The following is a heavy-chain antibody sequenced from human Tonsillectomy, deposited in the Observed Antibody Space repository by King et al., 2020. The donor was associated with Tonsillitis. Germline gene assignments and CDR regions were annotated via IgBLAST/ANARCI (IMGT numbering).Heavy chain of an antibody. J-gene: IGHJ4*02. CDR2: ISASGGTT. Sequence: VQLVESGGGLVQPGGSLRLSCAASGFTFSSYAMSWVRQAPGKGLEWVSVISASGGTTYYADSVKGRFTISRDNSKTTLYLQMNSLKAEDTAVYYCAKDGGSSSRHFDYWGQGTLVTVSS. D-gene: IGHD2-15*01. CDR1: GFTFSSYA. CDR3: AKDGGSSSRHFDY. V-gene: IGHV3-23*04.